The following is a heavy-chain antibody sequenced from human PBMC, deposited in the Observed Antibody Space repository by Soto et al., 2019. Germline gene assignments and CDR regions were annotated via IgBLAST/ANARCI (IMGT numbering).Heavy chain of an antibody. D-gene: IGHD3-3*01. V-gene: IGHV5-10-1*01. CDR1: GYSFTSYW. J-gene: IGHJ6*01. Sequence: GESLKISFKGSGYSFTSYWISWVRQMPGKGLAWMGRIDPSDSYTNYSPSFQGHVTISADKSISTAYLPWSSLKASDAALYYCARRPGGLRFLGGYYGMDVGGQGTKVVFSS. CDR3: ARRPGGLRFLGGYYGMDV. CDR2: IDPSDSYT.